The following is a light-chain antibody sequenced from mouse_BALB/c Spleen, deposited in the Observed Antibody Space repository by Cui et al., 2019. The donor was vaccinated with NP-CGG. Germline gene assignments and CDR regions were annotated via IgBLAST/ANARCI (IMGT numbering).Light chain of an antibody. CDR2: GTN. V-gene: IGLV1*01. Sequence: QAVLTQESSPTTSPGETVTLTCRSSTGAVTTNNYANWVQEKPDHLFTGLIGGTNNRAPSVPARFSGSLIGDKAALTITGAQTEDETIYFCALWYSNHWVFGGGTKLTV. J-gene: IGLJ1*01. CDR3: ALWYSNHWV. CDR1: TGAVTTNNY.